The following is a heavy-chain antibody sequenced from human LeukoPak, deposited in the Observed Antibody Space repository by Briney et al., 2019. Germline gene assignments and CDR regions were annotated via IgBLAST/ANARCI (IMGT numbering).Heavy chain of an antibody. D-gene: IGHD1-26*01. CDR3: ARLLGRLSWFDP. J-gene: IGHJ5*02. V-gene: IGHV4-39*01. CDR2: IYYSGST. CDR1: GGSISSGSYY. Sequence: SGALSLTCTVSGGSISSGSYYWGWIRQPPGKGLEWIGSIYYSGSTYYNPSLKSRVTISVDTSKNQFSLKLSSVTAADTAVYYCARLLGRLSWFDPWGQGTLVTVSS.